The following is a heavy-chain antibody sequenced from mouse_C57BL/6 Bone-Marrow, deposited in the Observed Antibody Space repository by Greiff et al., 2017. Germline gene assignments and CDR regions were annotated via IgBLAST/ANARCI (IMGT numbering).Heavy chain of an antibody. J-gene: IGHJ2*01. Sequence: VQLQQSGPGLVQPSQCLSITCTVSGFSLTSYGVHWVRQSPGKGLEWLGVIWSGGSTDYTEAFISRLSISKDNSESQVFRTMNSLQADDTAIDYCARAFITTAGYWGQGPTLTVSS. CDR1: GFSLTSYG. V-gene: IGHV2-2*01. D-gene: IGHD1-1*01. CDR2: IWSGGST. CDR3: ARAFITTAGY.